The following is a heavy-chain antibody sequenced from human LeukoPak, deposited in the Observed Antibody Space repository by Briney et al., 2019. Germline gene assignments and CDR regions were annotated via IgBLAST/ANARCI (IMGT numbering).Heavy chain of an antibody. D-gene: IGHD3-10*01. CDR3: TSDRVGEHDH. CDR1: GFTFISYL. CDR2: ITPDGSTT. Sequence: GGSLRLSCAASGFTFISYLMHWVRQAPGKGLVWVSRITPDGSTTTYADSVKGQFAISRDNAKNTLFLQMNNLRAEDTALYYCTSDRVGEHDHWGQGTLVSVSS. J-gene: IGHJ4*02. V-gene: IGHV3-74*01.